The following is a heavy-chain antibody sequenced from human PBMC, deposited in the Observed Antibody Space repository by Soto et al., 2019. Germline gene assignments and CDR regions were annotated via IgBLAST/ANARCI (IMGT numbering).Heavy chain of an antibody. CDR2: ISYDGSNK. J-gene: IGHJ4*02. CDR1: GFTFSSYG. V-gene: IGHV3-30*18. Sequence: PGGSLRLSCAASGFTFSSYGMHWVRQAPGKGLEWVAVISYDGSNKYYADSVKGRFTISRDNSKNTLYLQMNSLRAEDTAVYYCAKAARIGIAVAGINYWGQGTLVTVSS. D-gene: IGHD6-19*01. CDR3: AKAARIGIAVAGINY.